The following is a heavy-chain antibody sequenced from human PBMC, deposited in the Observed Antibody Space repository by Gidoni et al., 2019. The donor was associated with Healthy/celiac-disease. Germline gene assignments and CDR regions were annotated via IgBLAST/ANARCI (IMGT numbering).Heavy chain of an antibody. CDR1: AFTFSNAW. D-gene: IGHD3-10*01. Sequence: EVQLVESGGGLVKPGGSLRLSCAASAFTFSNAWMNWVRQAQGKGLGWVGRIKSKTDGGTTDYAAPVKGRFTISRDDSKNTLYLQMNSLKTEDTAVYYCTTDLGVRGVIKPTYYYYGMDVWGQGTTVTVSS. CDR2: IKSKTDGGTT. V-gene: IGHV3-15*07. J-gene: IGHJ6*02. CDR3: TTDLGVRGVIKPTYYYYGMDV.